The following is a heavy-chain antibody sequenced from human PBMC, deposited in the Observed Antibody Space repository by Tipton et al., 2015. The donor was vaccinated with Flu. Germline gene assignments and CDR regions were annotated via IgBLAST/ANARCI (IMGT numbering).Heavy chain of an antibody. D-gene: IGHD1-14*01. J-gene: IGHJ6*02. CDR2: INQSGNT. CDR1: GGTFSDHY. Sequence: TLSLTCAVYGGTFSDHYWTWIRQRPGEGLEWIGEINQSGNTDSAPSLKSRVTISVDTSTNQVSLILRSVTAADTAMYYCARFPDYYYGLDVWGQGTAVTVSS. CDR3: ARFPDYYYGLDV. V-gene: IGHV4-34*01.